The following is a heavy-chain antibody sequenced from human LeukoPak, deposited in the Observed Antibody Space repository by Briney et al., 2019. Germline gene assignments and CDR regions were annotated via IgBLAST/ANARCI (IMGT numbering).Heavy chain of an antibody. D-gene: IGHD6-25*01. CDR3: ATGSRVFAFDI. Sequence: GASVKVSCKASGLTFTSYYLHWVRQAPGQGLEWMGIINPSGGSTNYAQKFQGRVTMTRDTSTSTVYMELSSLRSDDTAVYYCATGSRVFAFDIWGQGTMVTVSS. CDR2: INPSGGST. CDR1: GLTFTSYY. J-gene: IGHJ3*02. V-gene: IGHV1-46*01.